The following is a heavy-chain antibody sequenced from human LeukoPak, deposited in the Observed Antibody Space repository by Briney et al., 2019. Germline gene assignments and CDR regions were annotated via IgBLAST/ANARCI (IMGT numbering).Heavy chain of an antibody. J-gene: IGHJ4*02. D-gene: IGHD1-26*01. Sequence: ASVRVSCKASGYTFNNHYMYWVRQAPGQGLEWMGVINPSGGSTSYAQKFQGRVTMTRDTSTRTVYMEVNSLRSEDTAVYYCARSTSGAHFDYWGQGTLVTVSS. CDR1: GYTFNNHY. V-gene: IGHV1-46*02. CDR3: ARSTSGAHFDY. CDR2: INPSGGST.